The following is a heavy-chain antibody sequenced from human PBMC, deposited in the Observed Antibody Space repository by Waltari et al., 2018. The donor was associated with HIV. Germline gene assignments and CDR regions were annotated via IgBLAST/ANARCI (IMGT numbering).Heavy chain of an antibody. Sequence: CKASGYTFTSYGISWVRQAPGQGLEWMGWISVYNGHTNYAQKLQGRVTMTTDTSTSTAYMELRSLRSDDTAVYYCARGAAGYYYYVMDVWGQGTTVTVSS. CDR1: GYTFTSYG. V-gene: IGHV1-18*01. CDR2: ISVYNGHT. CDR3: ARGAAGYYYYVMDV. D-gene: IGHD6-13*01. J-gene: IGHJ6*02.